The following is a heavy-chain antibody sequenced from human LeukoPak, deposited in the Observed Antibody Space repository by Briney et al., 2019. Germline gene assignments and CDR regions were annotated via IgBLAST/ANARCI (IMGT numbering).Heavy chain of an antibody. CDR1: GGSISSSY. D-gene: IGHD2-15*01. CDR3: ARLHRYCTGGSCPSDAFDI. V-gene: IGHV4-59*08. CDR2: IYYSGST. J-gene: IGHJ3*02. Sequence: SETLSLTCTVSGGSISSSYWSWIRQPPGKGLEWIAYIYYSGSTNYNPSLKSRVTISVDTSKNQFSLKLSSVTAADTAVYYCARLHRYCTGGSCPSDAFDIWGQGTMVTVSS.